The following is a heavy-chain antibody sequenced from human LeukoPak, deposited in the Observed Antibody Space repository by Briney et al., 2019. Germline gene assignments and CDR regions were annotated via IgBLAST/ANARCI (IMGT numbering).Heavy chain of an antibody. CDR2: ISSSGRTI. Sequence: GGSLRLSCAASGFTFSSYWMHWVRQAPGKGLEWVSYISSSGRTIYYADSVKGRFTISRDNAKNSLYLQMNSLRAEDTAVYYCARDRGGSSSSLDYWGRGTLVTVSS. V-gene: IGHV3-48*04. D-gene: IGHD6-6*01. J-gene: IGHJ4*02. CDR1: GFTFSSYW. CDR3: ARDRGGSSSSLDY.